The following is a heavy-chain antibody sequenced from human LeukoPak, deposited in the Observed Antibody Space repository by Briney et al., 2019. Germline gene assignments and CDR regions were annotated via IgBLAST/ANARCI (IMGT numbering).Heavy chain of an antibody. V-gene: IGHV3-66*02. D-gene: IGHD3-3*01. CDR1: GFTVSSNY. CDR3: ARWSTDFWSGYYMGYFDY. Sequence: PGGSLRLSCAASGFTVSSNYMSWVRQAPGKGLEWVSVIYSGGSTYYADSVKGRFTISGDNSKNTLCLQMNSLRAEDTAVYYCARWSTDFWSGYYMGYFDYWGQGTLVTVSS. CDR2: IYSGGST. J-gene: IGHJ4*02.